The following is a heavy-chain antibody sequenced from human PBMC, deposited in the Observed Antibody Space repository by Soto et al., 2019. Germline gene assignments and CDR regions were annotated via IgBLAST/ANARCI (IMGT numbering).Heavy chain of an antibody. Sequence: GGSLRLSCAASGFTFSSYGMHWVRQAPGKGLEWVAVISYDGSNKYYADSVKGRFTISRDNSKNTLYLQMNSLRAEDTAVYYCAKDLAYDYVWGSYRYPSPDAFDIWGQGTMVTVSS. V-gene: IGHV3-30*18. D-gene: IGHD3-16*02. CDR2: ISYDGSNK. CDR3: AKDLAYDYVWGSYRYPSPDAFDI. J-gene: IGHJ3*02. CDR1: GFTFSSYG.